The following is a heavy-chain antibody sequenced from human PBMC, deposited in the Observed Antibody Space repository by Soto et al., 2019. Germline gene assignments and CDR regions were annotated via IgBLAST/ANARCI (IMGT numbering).Heavy chain of an antibody. CDR2: ISGGGDTT. V-gene: IGHV3-23*01. J-gene: IGHJ4*02. CDR1: GFTFNNYA. CDR3: AKGRGGSGSLTPRVDF. D-gene: IGHD3-10*01. Sequence: GGSLRLSCAASGFTFNNYAMTWVRQAPEKGLEWVSAISGGGDTTSYADSVKGRFTVSRDGSKNTLYLQMSSLRAEDTALYYCAKGRGGSGSLTPRVDFWGQGTLVTVS.